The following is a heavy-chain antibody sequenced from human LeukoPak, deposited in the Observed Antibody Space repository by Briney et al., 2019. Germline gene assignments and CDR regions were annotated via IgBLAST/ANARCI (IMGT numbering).Heavy chain of an antibody. V-gene: IGHV5-51*01. Sequence: GESLKISGKGSGYSFTSYWIGWVRQMPGKGLEWMGIIYPGDSDTRYSPSFQGQVTISADKSISTAYLQWSSLKASDTAMYYCARRVMVRGVIKLTDWFDPWGQGTLVTVSS. D-gene: IGHD3-10*01. J-gene: IGHJ5*02. CDR1: GYSFTSYW. CDR3: ARRVMVRGVIKLTDWFDP. CDR2: IYPGDSDT.